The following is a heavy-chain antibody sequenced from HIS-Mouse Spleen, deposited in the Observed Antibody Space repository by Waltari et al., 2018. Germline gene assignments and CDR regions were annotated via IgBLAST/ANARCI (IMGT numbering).Heavy chain of an antibody. Sequence: QVQLQQWGAGLLKPSETLSLTCAVYGGSFGGYYWSWIRPPPGKGLEWIGEINHSGSTNYNPSLKSRVTISVDTSKNQFSPKLSSVTAADTAVYYCARGRWNDSSGYYYWGQGTLVTVSS. CDR2: INHSGST. CDR3: ARGRWNDSSGYYY. CDR1: GGSFGGYY. V-gene: IGHV4-34*01. D-gene: IGHD3-22*01. J-gene: IGHJ4*02.